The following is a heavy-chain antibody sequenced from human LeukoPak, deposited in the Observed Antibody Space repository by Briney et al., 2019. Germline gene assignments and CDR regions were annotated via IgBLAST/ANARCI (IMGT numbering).Heavy chain of an antibody. V-gene: IGHV1-18*01. D-gene: IGHD3-10*01. J-gene: IGHJ4*02. CDR3: ARAHITMVRGVFDH. CDR1: GYSFTSYG. CDR2: ISAYNGNT. Sequence: ASVKVSCKASGYSFTSYGISWVRQAPGQGLEWMGWISAYNGNTNYAQKLQGRVTMTTDTSTSTAYMELRSLRSDDTAVYYCARAHITMVRGVFDHWGQGTLVTVSS.